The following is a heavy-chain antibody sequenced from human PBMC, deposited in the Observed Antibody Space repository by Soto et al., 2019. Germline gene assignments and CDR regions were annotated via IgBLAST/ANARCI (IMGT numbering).Heavy chain of an antibody. V-gene: IGHV1-18*01. CDR2: ISAYNGNT. CDR3: ARGGDYSSSAYYYYGMDV. CDR1: GYTFIRSG. J-gene: IGHJ6*02. Sequence: ASVKVSFKASGYTFIRSGVNWVRQAPGQGLDWMGWISAYNGNTNYAQKLQGRVTLTTDTSTSTAYMELRSLRSDDTAVYYCARGGDYSSSAYYYYGMDVWGQGTTVTVSS. D-gene: IGHD6-6*01.